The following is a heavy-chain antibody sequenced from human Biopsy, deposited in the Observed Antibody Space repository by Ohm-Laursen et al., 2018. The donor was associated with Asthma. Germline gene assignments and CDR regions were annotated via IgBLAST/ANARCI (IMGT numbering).Heavy chain of an antibody. V-gene: IGHV3-30*18. CDR3: AKGHGDYVFPYFQH. J-gene: IGHJ1*01. Sequence: SLRLSCSASGFTFSSFGIHWVRQAPGKGLEWVAVISYDGSDKYYADSVKGRFTISRDNSRNTLYLQMNSLRAEDTAVYYCAKGHGDYVFPYFQHWGQGTLVTVSS. CDR1: GFTFSSFG. D-gene: IGHD4-17*01. CDR2: ISYDGSDK.